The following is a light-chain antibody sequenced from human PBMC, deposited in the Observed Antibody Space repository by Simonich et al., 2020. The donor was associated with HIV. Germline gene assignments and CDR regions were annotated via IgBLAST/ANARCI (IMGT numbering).Light chain of an antibody. CDR1: QSVLYSSNNKNS. CDR2: WAS. J-gene: IGKJ2*01. Sequence: DIVIMQSPDSLAVSLGERATINCKSSQSVLYSSNNKNSLVWYQQKPGQPPKLLIYWASTRESGVPDRFSGSGSGTDFTLTISSLQAEDVTVYYCQQYYSTPYTFGQGTKLEIK. CDR3: QQYYSTPYT. V-gene: IGKV4-1*01.